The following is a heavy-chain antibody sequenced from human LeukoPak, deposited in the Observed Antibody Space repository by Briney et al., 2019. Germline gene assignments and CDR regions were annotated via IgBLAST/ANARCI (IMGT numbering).Heavy chain of an antibody. CDR2: IYPGDSDT. V-gene: IGHV5-51*01. Sequence: GESLKISCKGSGYSFTSYWIAWVRQMPGKGLEWMGIIYPGDSDTRYSPSFQGQVTLSVHTSVSAAYLQWSSLKASDTAMYYCASPPTRECSSISCPLSYWGQGTLVTVSS. J-gene: IGHJ4*02. CDR3: ASPPTRECSSISCPLSY. CDR1: GYSFTSYW. D-gene: IGHD2-2*01.